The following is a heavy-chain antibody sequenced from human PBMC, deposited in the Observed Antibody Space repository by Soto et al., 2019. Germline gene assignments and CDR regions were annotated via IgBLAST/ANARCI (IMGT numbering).Heavy chain of an antibody. CDR1: GYSFTSYW. V-gene: IGHV5-51*01. CDR3: ARHGDLSGSPSYPY. Sequence: EVQLVQSGAEVKKPGEALKISCKGSGYSFTSYWIGWVRQMPGKGLEWMGIIYPDDSDTRYSSSFQGQVTISADKSISPANLQWSRLKASDTAMYYCARHGDLSGSPSYPYWGQGTLVTVSS. J-gene: IGHJ4*02. CDR2: IYPDDSDT. D-gene: IGHD1-26*01.